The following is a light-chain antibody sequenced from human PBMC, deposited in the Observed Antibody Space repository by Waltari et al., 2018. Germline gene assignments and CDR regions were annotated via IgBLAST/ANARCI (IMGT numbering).Light chain of an antibody. J-gene: IGKJ3*01. Sequence: IVMTQSPLSLPVTPGEPASISCRSSPTLVHSNGYTYLDWYVQKPGQSPQLLIYSGSIRASGVPDRFSGSGSGTDFTLEISRVEAEDVGVYYCMEALQTPRFTFGPGTRVEIK. V-gene: IGKV2-28*01. CDR1: PTLVHSNGYTY. CDR3: MEALQTPRFT. CDR2: SGS.